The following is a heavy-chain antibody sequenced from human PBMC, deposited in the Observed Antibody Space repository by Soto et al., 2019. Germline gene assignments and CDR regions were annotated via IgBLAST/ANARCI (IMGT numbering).Heavy chain of an antibody. D-gene: IGHD1-1*01. CDR1: GFTFSGYS. J-gene: IGHJ6*03. Sequence: EVQLVESGGGLVQPGGSLRLSCAASGFTFSGYSMSWVRQAPGKGLEWVANIKEDGSEQYYVDSLKGRFTISRDNAKSPLKLQMYSLRAEDTAVYYCARVRIYGGTPPDYYRYMDVWGKGTTVIVSS. CDR2: IKEDGSEQ. CDR3: ARVRIYGGTPPDYYRYMDV. V-gene: IGHV3-7*01.